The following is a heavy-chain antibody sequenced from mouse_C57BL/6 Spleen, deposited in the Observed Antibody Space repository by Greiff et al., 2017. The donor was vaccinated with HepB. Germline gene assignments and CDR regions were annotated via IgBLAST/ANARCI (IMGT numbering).Heavy chain of an antibody. CDR3: ASRYYYGSSYDY. CDR1: GYSFTDYN. D-gene: IGHD1-1*01. CDR2: INPNYGTT. V-gene: IGHV1-39*01. Sequence: EVKLVESGPELVKPGASVKISCKASGYSFTDYNMNWVKQSNGKSLEWIGVINPNYGTTSYNQKFKGKATLTVDQSSSTAYMQLNSLTSEDSAVYYCASRYYYGSSYDYWGQGTTLTVSS. J-gene: IGHJ2*01.